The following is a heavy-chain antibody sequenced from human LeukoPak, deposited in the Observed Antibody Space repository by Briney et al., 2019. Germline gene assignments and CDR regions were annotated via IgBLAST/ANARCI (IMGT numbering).Heavy chain of an antibody. CDR3: AKDLGRYRNNYFDY. J-gene: IGHJ4*02. D-gene: IGHD1-26*01. CDR2: ISGSGGGT. V-gene: IGHV3-23*01. CDR1: GFTFSSYA. Sequence: GGSLRLSCAASGFTFSSYAMSCVRQAPEKGLEWVSTISGSGGGTYYADSVKGRFTISRDDSKNTLYLQMNSLRAEDTAVYYCAKDLGRYRNNYFDYWGQGTLVTVSS.